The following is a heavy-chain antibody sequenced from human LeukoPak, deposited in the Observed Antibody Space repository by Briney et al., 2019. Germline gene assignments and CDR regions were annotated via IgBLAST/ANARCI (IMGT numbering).Heavy chain of an antibody. D-gene: IGHD3-22*01. CDR1: GYSFSTYG. J-gene: IGHJ3*02. V-gene: IGHV1-69*04. CDR3: ARDRHYDSSDAFDI. CDR2: IIPILGIA. Sequence: SVTDSCKTSGYSFSTYGISWVRQAPGQGLEWMGRIIPILGIANYAQKFQGRVTITADKSTSTAYMELSSLRSEDTAVYYCARDRHYDSSDAFDIWGQGTMVTVSS.